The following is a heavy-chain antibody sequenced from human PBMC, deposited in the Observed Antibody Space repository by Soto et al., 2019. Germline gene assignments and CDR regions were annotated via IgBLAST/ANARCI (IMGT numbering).Heavy chain of an antibody. V-gene: IGHV4-39*01. J-gene: IGHJ4*02. CDR2: IYSSGDT. Sequence: TSETLSLTCTVSGGSITSRYYYWGWIRQPPGKGLEWIGDIYSSGDTSYNPSLKSRVTISVDTSKNQFSLKLTSVTAADTAVYYCARPPEDYWGQGTLVTVSS. CDR1: GGSITSRYYY. CDR3: ARPPEDY.